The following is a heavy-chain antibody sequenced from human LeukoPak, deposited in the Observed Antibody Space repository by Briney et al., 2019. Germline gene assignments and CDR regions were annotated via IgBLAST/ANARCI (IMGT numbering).Heavy chain of an antibody. J-gene: IGHJ4*02. CDR3: ARGISQDSSGYSSPLFKY. V-gene: IGHV1-46*01. CDR2: INPTGTST. Sequence: ASVTVSCKASGYTFSSSYMHWVRQAPGQGLEWMGVINPTGTSTSYAQKFQGRVTMTRDMSTSTVYMELSSLRSEDTAVYYCARGISQDSSGYSSPLFKYWGQGTLVTASS. D-gene: IGHD3-22*01. CDR1: GYTFSSSY.